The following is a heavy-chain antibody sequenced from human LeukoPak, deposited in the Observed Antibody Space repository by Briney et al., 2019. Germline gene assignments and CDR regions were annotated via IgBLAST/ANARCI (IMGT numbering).Heavy chain of an antibody. J-gene: IGHJ4*02. CDR2: IIPILGTA. Sequence: ASVKVSCKASGGTFSSYAISWVRQAPGQGLEWMGGIIPILGTANYAQKFQGRVTITADESTSTAYMELSSLRSEDTAVYYRARGSYYDILTGYFHWGQGTLVTVSS. CDR1: GGTFSSYA. CDR3: ARGSYYDILTGYFH. D-gene: IGHD3-9*01. V-gene: IGHV1-69*13.